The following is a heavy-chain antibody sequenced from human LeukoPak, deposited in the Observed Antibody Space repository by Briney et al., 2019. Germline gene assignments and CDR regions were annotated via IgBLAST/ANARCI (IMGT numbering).Heavy chain of an antibody. J-gene: IGHJ4*02. V-gene: IGHV4-39*01. CDR2: IYYSGST. CDR3: ARFYYYDSSGHDFDY. D-gene: IGHD3-22*01. Sequence: SETLSLTCTVSGGSISSSSYYWGWIRQPPGKGLEWIGSIYYSGSTYYNPSLKSRVTISVDTSKNQFSLKLSSVTAADTAVYYCARFYYYDSSGHDFDYWGQGTLVTVSS. CDR1: GGSISSSSYY.